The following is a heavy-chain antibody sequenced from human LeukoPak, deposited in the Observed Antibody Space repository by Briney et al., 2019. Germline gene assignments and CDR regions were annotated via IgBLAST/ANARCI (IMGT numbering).Heavy chain of an antibody. J-gene: IGHJ4*02. Sequence: GGSLRLSCAASGFTFSSYGMHWVRQAPGKGLEWVAFIRYDGSNKYYADSVKGRFTISRDNSKNTLYLQMNSLRAEDTAVYYCATLESLLYDFWSGYLGDYWGQGTLVTVSS. V-gene: IGHV3-30*02. CDR3: ATLESLLYDFWSGYLGDY. CDR1: GFTFSSYG. CDR2: IRYDGSNK. D-gene: IGHD3-3*01.